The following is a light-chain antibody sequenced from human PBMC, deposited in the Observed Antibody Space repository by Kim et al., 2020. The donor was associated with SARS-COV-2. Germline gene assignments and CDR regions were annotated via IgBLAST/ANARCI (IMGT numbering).Light chain of an antibody. CDR1: SGSIGSNY. Sequence: NFMLTQPHSVSESPGKTVTFSCTRSSGSIGSNYVQWYQQRPGSAPTTVIFEDDQRPSGVPDRFSGSIDSSSNSASLTISGLKTEDEADYYCQSYDSSNVVFGGGTKLTVL. CDR2: EDD. J-gene: IGLJ2*01. V-gene: IGLV6-57*04. CDR3: QSYDSSNVV.